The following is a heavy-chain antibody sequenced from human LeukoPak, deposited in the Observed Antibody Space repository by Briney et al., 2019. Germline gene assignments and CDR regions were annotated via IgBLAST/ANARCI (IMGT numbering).Heavy chain of an antibody. Sequence: ASVKVSCKASGYTFTSYGISWVRQAPGQGLEWMGWISAYNGNTNYAQKLQGRVTMTTDTSTSTAYMELRSLRSDDTAVYYCARDEGIAHYSSSSSAFDYWGQGTLVTVSS. CDR1: GYTFTSYG. CDR2: ISAYNGNT. V-gene: IGHV1-18*01. D-gene: IGHD6-13*01. J-gene: IGHJ4*02. CDR3: ARDEGIAHYSSSSSAFDY.